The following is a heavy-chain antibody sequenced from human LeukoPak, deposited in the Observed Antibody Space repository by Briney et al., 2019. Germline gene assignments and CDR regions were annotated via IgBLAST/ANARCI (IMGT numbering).Heavy chain of an antibody. CDR2: ISSSGSTI. V-gene: IGHV3-48*03. CDR1: GFTFSSYE. D-gene: IGHD4-23*01. Sequence: GGSLRLSCAASGFTFSSYEMNWVRQAPGKGLEWVSYISSSGSTIYYADSVKGRFTISRDNAKNSLYLQMNSLRAEDTAVYYSARAPSIDYGGKGILDYWGQGTLVTVSS. J-gene: IGHJ4*02. CDR3: ARAPSIDYGGKGILDY.